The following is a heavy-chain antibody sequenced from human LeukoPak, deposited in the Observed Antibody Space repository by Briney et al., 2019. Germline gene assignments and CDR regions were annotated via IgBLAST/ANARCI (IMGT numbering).Heavy chain of an antibody. V-gene: IGHV3-13*01. CDR2: IGTASDT. Sequence: GGSLRLSCAASGFTFSSFDMHWVRQPTGQGPEWVSTIGTASDTYYPGSVEGRFTLSRDNAKNSLYLQMNSLTAGDTAVYYCARGPPRGKYYYMDVWGKGTTVTASS. CDR1: GFTFSSFD. J-gene: IGHJ6*03. CDR3: ARGPPRGKYYYMDV. D-gene: IGHD1-1*01.